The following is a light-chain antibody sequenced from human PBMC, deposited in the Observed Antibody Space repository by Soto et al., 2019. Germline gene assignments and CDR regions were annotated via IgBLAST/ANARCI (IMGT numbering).Light chain of an antibody. CDR2: SDA. CDR3: AAWDDSLSGPV. V-gene: IGLV1-47*01. Sequence: QAVVTQPPSASGTPGQRVTISCSGSSPNIGSNYVYWYQQLPGTAPKLLNYSDAQRPSGVPDRISGSKSGTSASLAIRGLRSEDEGDYYCAAWDDSLSGPVFGGGTQLTVL. CDR1: SPNIGSNY. J-gene: IGLJ3*02.